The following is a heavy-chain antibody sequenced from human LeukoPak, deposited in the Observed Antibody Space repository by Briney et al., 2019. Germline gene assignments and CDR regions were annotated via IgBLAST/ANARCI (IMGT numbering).Heavy chain of an antibody. CDR1: GYTFTSYG. CDR3: ARAAQYYDIFGG. Sequence: GASVKVSCKASGYTFTSYGISWVRQAPGQGLEWMGWISAYSGNTNYAQKLQGRVTMTTDTSTSTAYMELRSLRSDGTAVYYCARAAQYYDIFGGWGQGTMVTVSS. J-gene: IGHJ3*01. CDR2: ISAYSGNT. V-gene: IGHV1-18*01. D-gene: IGHD3-9*01.